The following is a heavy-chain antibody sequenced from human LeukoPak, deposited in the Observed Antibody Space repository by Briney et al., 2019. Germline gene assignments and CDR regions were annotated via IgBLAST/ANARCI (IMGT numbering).Heavy chain of an antibody. J-gene: IGHJ4*02. D-gene: IGHD1-26*01. CDR1: GFTFNTYT. CDR3: ASSGSYRFDY. Sequence: GGSLRLSCAASGFTFNTYTMNWVRQAPGKGLEWVSYISGSSGIIDYADSVRGRFTISRDNAKNSLYLQMNSLRAEDTAVYYCASSGSYRFDYWGQGTLVTVSS. CDR2: ISGSSGII. V-gene: IGHV3-48*01.